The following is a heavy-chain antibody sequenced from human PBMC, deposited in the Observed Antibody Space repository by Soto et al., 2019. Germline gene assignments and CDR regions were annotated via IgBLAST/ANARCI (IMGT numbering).Heavy chain of an antibody. J-gene: IGHJ4*02. CDR2: INYSGNT. CDR3: ARSPDSSGYYYYFDH. CDR1: GGSISTYY. Sequence: PSETLSLTCTVSGGSISTYYWSWIRQPPGKGLEWIAYINYSGNTNYNPSLKSRVTISVDTSKNQFSLKLSLVTAADTAVYFCARSPDSSGYYYYFDHWGQGILVTVSS. D-gene: IGHD3-22*01. V-gene: IGHV4-59*01.